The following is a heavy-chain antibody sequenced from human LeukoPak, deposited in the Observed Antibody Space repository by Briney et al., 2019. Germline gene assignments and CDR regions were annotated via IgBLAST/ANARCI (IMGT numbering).Heavy chain of an antibody. D-gene: IGHD5-24*01. Sequence: GESLKISCKGSGYNYANYWIGWVRQMPGKGLEWMGIIYPGDSDTRYSPSFQGQVTISADRSISTAYLHWSSLKVSDTAMYYCARASRDGYNQNFDYWGQGTLVTVSS. CDR3: ARASRDGYNQNFDY. V-gene: IGHV5-51*01. CDR1: GYNYANYW. J-gene: IGHJ4*02. CDR2: IYPGDSDT.